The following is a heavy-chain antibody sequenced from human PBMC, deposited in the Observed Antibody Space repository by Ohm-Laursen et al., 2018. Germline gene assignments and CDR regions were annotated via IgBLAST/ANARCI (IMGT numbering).Heavy chain of an antibody. J-gene: IGHJ4*02. CDR3: ARTPFVREGY. CDR2: IYYSGST. V-gene: IGHV4-59*01. D-gene: IGHD3-10*01. Sequence: GTLSLTCTVSGGSISSYYWSWIRQPPGKGLEWIGYIYYSGSTNYNPSLKSRVTMSVDTSKNQFSLILSSVTAADTAVYYCARTPFVREGYWGQGTLVTVSS. CDR1: GGSISSYY.